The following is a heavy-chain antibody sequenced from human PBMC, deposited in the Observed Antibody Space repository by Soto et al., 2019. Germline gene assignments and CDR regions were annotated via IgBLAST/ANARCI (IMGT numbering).Heavy chain of an antibody. J-gene: IGHJ3*02. CDR2: IWYDGSNK. Sequence: QVQLVESGGGVVQPGRSLRLSCAASGFTFSSYGMHWVRQSPGKGLEWVAVIWYDGSNKYYADSVKGRFTISRDNSKNTLYLQMNSLRAEDTAVYYCARDSEYYDFCSGYYLGSAFDIWGQGTMVTVSS. CDR3: ARDSEYYDFCSGYYLGSAFDI. V-gene: IGHV3-33*01. CDR1: GFTFSSYG. D-gene: IGHD3-3*01.